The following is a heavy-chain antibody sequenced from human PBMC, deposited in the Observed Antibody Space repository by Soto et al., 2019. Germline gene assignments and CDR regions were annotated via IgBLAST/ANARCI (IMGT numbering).Heavy chain of an antibody. V-gene: IGHV4-59*01. CDR1: GGSISSYY. J-gene: IGHJ5*02. Sequence: SETLSLTCTVSGGSISSYYWSWIRQPPGKGLEWIGYIYYSGSTNYNPSLKSRLTISVDTSKNQFSLKLSSVTAADTAVYYCARGIVGATPWFDPWGQGTLVTVSS. CDR2: IYYSGST. D-gene: IGHD1-26*01. CDR3: ARGIVGATPWFDP.